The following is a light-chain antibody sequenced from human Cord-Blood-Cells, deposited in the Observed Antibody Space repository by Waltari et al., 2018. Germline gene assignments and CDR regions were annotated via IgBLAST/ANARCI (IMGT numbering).Light chain of an antibody. CDR1: QSISSH. J-gene: IGKJ4*01. CDR3: QQSYSTPLA. CDR2: AAS. Sequence: DIQMTQSPSSLSASVGDRVTITCRASQSISSHLNWYQQKPGKVPKLLIYAASSLQSGVPSRFGGSRSGADVTLTISSLQPQDFATYYCQQSYSTPLAFGGGTKVEIK. V-gene: IGKV1-39*01.